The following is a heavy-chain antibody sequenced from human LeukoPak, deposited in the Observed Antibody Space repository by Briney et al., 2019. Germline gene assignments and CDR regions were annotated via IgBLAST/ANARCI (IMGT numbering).Heavy chain of an antibody. V-gene: IGHV1-2*02. CDR1: GYTFTGYY. J-gene: IGHJ4*02. CDR2: INPNSGGT. CDR3: AGGSDSSGYCYFY. D-gene: IGHD3-22*01. Sequence: ASVKVSCKTSGYTFTGYYMHWVRQAPGQGLEWMGWINPNSGGTNYAQKFQGRVTMTRDTSISTAYMELSRLRSDDTAVYYCAGGSDSSGYCYFYWGQGTLVTVSS.